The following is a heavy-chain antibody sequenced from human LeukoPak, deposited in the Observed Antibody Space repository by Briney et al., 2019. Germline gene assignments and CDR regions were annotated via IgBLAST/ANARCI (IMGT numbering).Heavy chain of an antibody. CDR2: IFGSGGSP. CDR3: GKTTVGYSSGQKPAWPVDR. J-gene: IGHJ5*02. D-gene: IGHD5-18*01. CDR1: GFTFGSHA. V-gene: IGHV3-23*01. Sequence: GGSLRLSCEASGFTFGSHAMYWVRQAPGKGLEWVAGIFGSGGSPHYADPVKGRFTISRDNSRNTVYLQINSLRAEDTAVYYCGKTTVGYSSGQKPAWPVDRWGQGTLVTVSS.